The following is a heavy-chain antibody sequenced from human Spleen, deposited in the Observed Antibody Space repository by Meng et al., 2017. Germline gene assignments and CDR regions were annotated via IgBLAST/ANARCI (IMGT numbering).Heavy chain of an antibody. CDR1: GGSFSDYY. CDR3: ARGPTTMAHDFDY. J-gene: IGHJ4*02. CDR2: INHSGST. D-gene: IGHD4-11*01. Sequence: VRLHQWGGGLLKTSETLSLTFVVAGGSFSDYYWSWIRHPPGKGLEWIGEINHSGSTNYNPSLESRATISVDTSQNNLSLKLSSVTAADSAVYYCARGPTTMAHDFDYWGQGTLVTVSS. V-gene: IGHV4-34*01.